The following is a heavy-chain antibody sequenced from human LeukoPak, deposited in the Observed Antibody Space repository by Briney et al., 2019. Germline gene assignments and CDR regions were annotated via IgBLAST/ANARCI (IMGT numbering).Heavy chain of an antibody. CDR2: LHPNSGTA. D-gene: IGHD3-16*01. V-gene: IGHV1-8*03. Sequence: ASVKVSCKASGYTFTNYDINWVRQATGQGLEWMGWLHPNSGTAGHAQNFQGRVTITGDTSMSTAYMELSSLRSEDTAVYYCARVRILDAFDIWGQGTMVTVSS. J-gene: IGHJ3*02. CDR3: ARVRILDAFDI. CDR1: GYTFTNYD.